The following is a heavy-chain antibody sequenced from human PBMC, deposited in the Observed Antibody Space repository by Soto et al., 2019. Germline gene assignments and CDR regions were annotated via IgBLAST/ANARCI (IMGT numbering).Heavy chain of an antibody. V-gene: IGHV1-69*06. CDR2: TIPVFNTA. J-gene: IGHJ3*02. Sequence: QVQLEQSGAEVKKPGSSVKISCKASGGTLSDHGVSWLRQAPGQGLEWVGGTIPVFNTANYAPNFQGRVTIAAHKSTNIAYMEFASLRSDDTAFYYCARVVYGSGNYYTGPSAFDIWGQGTLVIVSS. CDR1: GGTLSDHG. CDR3: ARVVYGSGNYYTGPSAFDI. D-gene: IGHD3-10*01.